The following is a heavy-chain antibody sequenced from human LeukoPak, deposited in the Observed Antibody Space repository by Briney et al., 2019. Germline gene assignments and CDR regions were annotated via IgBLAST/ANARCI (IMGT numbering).Heavy chain of an antibody. Sequence: GGSLRLSCAASGFTFSSYWMHWVRQAPGKGLEWVANIKQDGSEKYYVDSVKGRFTISRDNAKNSLYLQMNSLRAEDTAVYYCAREIDSGSYYVYYYYYMDVWGKGTTVTVSS. V-gene: IGHV3-7*01. D-gene: IGHD1-26*01. J-gene: IGHJ6*03. CDR1: GFTFSSYW. CDR3: AREIDSGSYYVYYYYYMDV. CDR2: IKQDGSEK.